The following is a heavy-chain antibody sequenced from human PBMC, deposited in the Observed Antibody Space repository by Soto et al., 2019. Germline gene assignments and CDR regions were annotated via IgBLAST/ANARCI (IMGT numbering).Heavy chain of an antibody. Sequence: EVQLVESGGGLVKPGGSLRLSCAASGFTFSNAWMNWVRQAPGKGLEWIGRIKTKVDGGTAEYAAPVKVRFTISRDDSKNTLYLQMNSLKVEDTAVYFCTRGLAVRHNNYYCAMDVWGRGTTVTVSS. CDR1: GFTFSNAW. CDR2: IKTKVDGGTA. D-gene: IGHD4-17*01. J-gene: IGHJ6*02. CDR3: TRGLAVRHNNYYCAMDV. V-gene: IGHV3-15*01.